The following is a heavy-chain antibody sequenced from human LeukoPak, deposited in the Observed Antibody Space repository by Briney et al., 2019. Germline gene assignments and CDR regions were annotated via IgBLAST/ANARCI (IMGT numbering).Heavy chain of an antibody. D-gene: IGHD2-21*02. V-gene: IGHV3-49*03. J-gene: IGHJ4*02. CDR1: GFTFGDYA. CDR3: TRTMVVTPTSEFDY. Sequence: GGSLRLSCTASGFTFGDYAMSWFRQAPGKGLEWVGFIRSKAYGGTTEYAASVKGRFTISRDDSKSIAYLQMNSPKTEDTAVYYCTRTMVVTPTSEFDYWGQGTLVTVSS. CDR2: IRSKAYGGTT.